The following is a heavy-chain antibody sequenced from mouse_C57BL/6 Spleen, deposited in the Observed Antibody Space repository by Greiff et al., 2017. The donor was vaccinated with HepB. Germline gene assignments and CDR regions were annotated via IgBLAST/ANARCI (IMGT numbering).Heavy chain of an antibody. V-gene: IGHV1-53*01. CDR3: ARADLRWYPLYAMDY. CDR1: GYTFTSYW. J-gene: IGHJ4*01. D-gene: IGHD2-1*01. CDR2: INPSNGGT. Sequence: QVQLQQPGTDLVKPGASVKLSCKASGYTFTSYWMHWVKQRPGQGLEWIGNINPSNGGTNYNEKFKSKATLTVDKSSSTAYMTLRSLTSEDSGVYYCARADLRWYPLYAMDYWGQGTSVTVSA.